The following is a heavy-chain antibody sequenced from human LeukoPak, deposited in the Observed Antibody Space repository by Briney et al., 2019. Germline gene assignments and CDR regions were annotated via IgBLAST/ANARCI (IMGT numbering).Heavy chain of an antibody. J-gene: IGHJ4*02. CDR3: ARDYVYGSGSYYNRGFDY. V-gene: IGHV4-61*08. CDR1: GGSFSSGAYY. D-gene: IGHD3-10*01. Sequence: SETLSLTCTVSGGSFSSGAYYWGWIRQPPGKGLEWLGYIYSSESTNYNPSLKSRDTMTVDTAKNQFSLKLSSVTAADTAVYYCARDYVYGSGSYYNRGFDYWGQGTLVTVSS. CDR2: IYSSEST.